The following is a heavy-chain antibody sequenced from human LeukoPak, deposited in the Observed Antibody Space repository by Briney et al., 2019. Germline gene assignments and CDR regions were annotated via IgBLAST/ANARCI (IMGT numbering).Heavy chain of an antibody. Sequence: GGLVKVSCKASGYTFTSYDINWVRQATGLGLEWMGWMNPNSGNTGYAQKFQGRVTMTRNTSISTAYMELGSLRSEDTAVYYCARSPSGSYHHVVYWGQGTLVTVSS. CDR1: GYTFTSYD. V-gene: IGHV1-8*01. J-gene: IGHJ4*02. CDR2: MNPNSGNT. D-gene: IGHD1-26*01. CDR3: ARSPSGSYHHVVY.